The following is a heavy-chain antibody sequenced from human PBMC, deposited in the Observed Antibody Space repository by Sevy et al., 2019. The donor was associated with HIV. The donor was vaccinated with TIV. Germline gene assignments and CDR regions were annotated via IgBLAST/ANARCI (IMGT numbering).Heavy chain of an antibody. CDR3: AKDQQQLVRVQSGDRFDP. CDR1: GFTFNSYG. V-gene: IGHV3-30*18. J-gene: IGHJ5*02. CDR2: ISYDGSNK. D-gene: IGHD6-13*01. Sequence: GGSLRLSCAASGFTFNSYGMHWVRQAPGKGLEWVAVISYDGSNKYYADSVKGRFTISRDNSKNTLYLQMNSLRAEDTAVYYCAKDQQQLVRVQSGDRFDPWGQGTLVTVSS.